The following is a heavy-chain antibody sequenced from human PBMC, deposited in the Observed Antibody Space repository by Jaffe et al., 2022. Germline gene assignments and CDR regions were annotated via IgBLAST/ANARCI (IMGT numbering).Heavy chain of an antibody. D-gene: IGHD3-10*01. Sequence: QVQLVESGGGVVQPGGSLRLSCAASGFTFSSYGMHWVRQAPGKGLEWVAFIRYDGSNKYYADSVKGRFTISRDNSKNTLYLQMNSLRAEDTAVYYCAKDQISRIWFRELLEYYYYYYMDVWGKGTTVTVSS. V-gene: IGHV3-30*02. CDR1: GFTFSSYG. CDR3: AKDQISRIWFRELLEYYYYYYMDV. CDR2: IRYDGSNK. J-gene: IGHJ6*03.